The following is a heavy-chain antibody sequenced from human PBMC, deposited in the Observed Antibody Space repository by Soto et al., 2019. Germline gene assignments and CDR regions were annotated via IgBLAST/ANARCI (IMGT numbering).Heavy chain of an antibody. Sequence: SETLSLTCAVYGGSFSGYYWSWIRQPPGKGLEWIGEINHSGSTNYNPSLKSRVTISVDTSKNQFSLKLSSVTAADTAVYYCARGGYCDSSGFLDYWGQGTLVTVSS. CDR3: ARGGYCDSSGFLDY. V-gene: IGHV4-34*01. D-gene: IGHD3-22*01. CDR2: INHSGST. CDR1: GGSFSGYY. J-gene: IGHJ4*02.